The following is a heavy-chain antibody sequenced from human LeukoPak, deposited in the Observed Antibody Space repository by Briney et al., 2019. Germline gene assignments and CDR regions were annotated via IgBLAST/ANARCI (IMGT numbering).Heavy chain of an antibody. J-gene: IGHJ3*02. Sequence: GRSLRLSCAASGFIFNTYAMHWVRQAPGKGLEWVAVMSYDGSNKYYADSVKGRFTISRDNSKNTLYLQMNSLRTEDTAVFYCAREFSTTSGYCSGGYCSLRTAEAFDIWGQGTMVTVSS. CDR2: MSYDGSNK. V-gene: IGHV3-30*04. CDR3: AREFSTTSGYCSGGYCSLRTAEAFDI. CDR1: GFIFNTYA. D-gene: IGHD2-15*01.